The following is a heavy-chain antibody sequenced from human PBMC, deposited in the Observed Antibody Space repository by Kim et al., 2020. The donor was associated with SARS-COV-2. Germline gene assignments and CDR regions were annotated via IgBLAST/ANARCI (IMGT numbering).Heavy chain of an antibody. CDR2: SGTT. V-gene: IGHV4-59*01. Sequence: SGTTNYNPSLKSRGTMSLDTSRNQFSRKLRSVTAADTAVYYCARMYDYAPYWGQGALVTVSS. CDR3: ARMYDYAPY. J-gene: IGHJ4*02. D-gene: IGHD2-2*01.